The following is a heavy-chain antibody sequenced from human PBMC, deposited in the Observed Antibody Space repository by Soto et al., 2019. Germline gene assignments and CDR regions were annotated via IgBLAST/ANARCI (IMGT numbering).Heavy chain of an antibody. D-gene: IGHD3-22*01. Sequence: GGSLRLSCAASGFTFSSYGMHWVRQAPGKGLEWVAVISYDGSNKYYADSVKGRFTISRDNSKNTLYLQMNSLRAEDTAVYYCVKGNYYDSSGYYYDFDYWGQGTLVTVSS. V-gene: IGHV3-30*18. CDR2: ISYDGSNK. CDR1: GFTFSSYG. CDR3: VKGNYYDSSGYYYDFDY. J-gene: IGHJ4*02.